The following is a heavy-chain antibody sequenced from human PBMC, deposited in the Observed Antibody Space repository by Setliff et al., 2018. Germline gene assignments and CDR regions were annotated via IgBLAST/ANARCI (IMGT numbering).Heavy chain of an antibody. CDR2: ISASGRTT. J-gene: IGHJ4*02. CDR3: ARIHYETSTYSPTLFDH. Sequence: GGSLRLSCAASGFTFSSYAMSWVRQAPGKGLEWVSAISASGRTTYSADSVKGRFTISRDNSKNTLSLQMNSLRAEDTAVYYCARIHYETSTYSPTLFDHWGQGALVTVSS. V-gene: IGHV3-23*01. D-gene: IGHD3-22*01. CDR1: GFTFSSYA.